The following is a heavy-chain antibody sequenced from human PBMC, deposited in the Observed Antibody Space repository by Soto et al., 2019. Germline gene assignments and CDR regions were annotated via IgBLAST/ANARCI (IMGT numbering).Heavy chain of an antibody. D-gene: IGHD1-26*01. Sequence: QVQLVQAGAEVKKPGSSVKVSCKASGGTFSSYSINWVRQAPGQGLKRMGEIIPIFDTANYAQKIQGRVTITADEATSTAYMELSSLRSEDTAVYYCATDGGRHSGGIDYWGQGTLVTVSS. J-gene: IGHJ4*02. CDR3: ATDGGRHSGGIDY. CDR2: IIPIFDTA. V-gene: IGHV1-69*01. CDR1: GGTFSSYS.